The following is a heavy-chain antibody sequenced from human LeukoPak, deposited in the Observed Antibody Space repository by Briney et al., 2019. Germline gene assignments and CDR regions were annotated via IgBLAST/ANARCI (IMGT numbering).Heavy chain of an antibody. CDR2: IYPGGSDT. CDR3: ARLAGVVIMSDWFDP. V-gene: IGHV5-51*01. J-gene: IGHJ5*02. D-gene: IGHD3-3*01. CDR1: GYSFTSYW. Sequence: GESLKISCKGSGYSFTSYWIGWVRQMPGKGLEWMGIIYPGGSDTRYSPSFQGQVTISADKSISTAYLQWSSLKASDTAMYYCARLAGVVIMSDWFDPWGQGTLVTVSS.